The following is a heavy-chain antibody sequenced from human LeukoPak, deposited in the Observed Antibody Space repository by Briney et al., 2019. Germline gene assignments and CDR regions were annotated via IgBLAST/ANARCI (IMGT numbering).Heavy chain of an antibody. Sequence: GASVKVSCKVSGYTFTDYYMHWVQQAPGKGLEWMGIVDPEDGETIYAEKFQGRVTITADTSTDTAYMELSSLRSEDTAVYYCATDKDFWSGLKAYWGQGTLVTVSS. CDR3: ATDKDFWSGLKAY. J-gene: IGHJ4*02. CDR1: GYTFTDYY. CDR2: VDPEDGET. D-gene: IGHD3-3*01. V-gene: IGHV1-69-2*01.